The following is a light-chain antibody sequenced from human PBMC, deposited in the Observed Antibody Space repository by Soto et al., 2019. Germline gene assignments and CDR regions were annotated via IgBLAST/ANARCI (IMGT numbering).Light chain of an antibody. CDR1: ASDIGRYNY. Sequence: QSVLTQPPSASGSPGQSVTISCIGTASDIGRYNYVSWYQHHPGKAPKLIIYEVTKRPSGVPDRFSGSKSGNTASPTVSGLQADDEADYYCNSYVGSNNYVFGTGTKV. CDR3: NSYVGSNNYV. J-gene: IGLJ1*01. V-gene: IGLV2-8*01. CDR2: EVT.